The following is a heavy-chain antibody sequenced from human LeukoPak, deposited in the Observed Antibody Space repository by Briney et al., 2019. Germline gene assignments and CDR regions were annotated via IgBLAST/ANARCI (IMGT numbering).Heavy chain of an antibody. CDR2: MFHSGNT. D-gene: IGHD3-22*01. V-gene: IGHV4-34*12. CDR3: ARHGSSGYYEYFQH. CDR1: GGSFSGYY. J-gene: IGHJ1*01. Sequence: SETLSLTCAVYGGSFSGYYWSWIRQSPGKGLEWIATMFHSGNTYYNPSLNSRVTLSVDTSKNQFSLELNSVTAADTAVYYCARHGSSGYYEYFQHWGQGTLVTVSS.